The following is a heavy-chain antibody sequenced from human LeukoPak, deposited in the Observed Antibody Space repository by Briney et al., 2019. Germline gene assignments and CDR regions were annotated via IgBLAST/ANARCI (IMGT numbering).Heavy chain of an antibody. Sequence: GGSLTLSCPASGCSFSSYSMNWVRQAAGKGLEWVASISSSSRYIYYPDSVKGRFTISRDNAKSSLYLQMNSLRAEDTAVYYCARESGDILTGSLRIFDYWGQGTLVTVSS. V-gene: IGHV3-21*01. CDR1: GCSFSSYS. J-gene: IGHJ4*02. CDR3: ARESGDILTGSLRIFDY. CDR2: ISSSSRYI. D-gene: IGHD3-9*01.